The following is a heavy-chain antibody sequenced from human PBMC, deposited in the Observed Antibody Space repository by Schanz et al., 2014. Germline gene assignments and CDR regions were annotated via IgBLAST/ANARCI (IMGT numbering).Heavy chain of an antibody. D-gene: IGHD5-12*01. CDR1: GYPFTSDD. Sequence: QVQLVQSGAEVKKPGASVKVSCRASGYPFTSDDITWVRQAPGQGLEWMGWMNPNSGDTGYPRKFQDRVTMTRNPSISTAYMELNSLTSEDTAVYFCARDLTVDTGYVVHYYYYGMDVWGQGTTVTVSS. CDR3: ARDLTVDTGYVVHYYYYGMDV. J-gene: IGHJ6*02. CDR2: MNPNSGDT. V-gene: IGHV1-8*01.